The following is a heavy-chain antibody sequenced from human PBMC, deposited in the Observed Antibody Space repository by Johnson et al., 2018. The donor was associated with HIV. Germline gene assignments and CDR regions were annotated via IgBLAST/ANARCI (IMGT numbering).Heavy chain of an antibody. CDR1: GFTFSSYA. CDR2: ISYDGSNK. D-gene: IGHD6-19*01. CDR3: ARGGAYSSGWYDDAFDI. V-gene: IGHV3-30*04. J-gene: IGHJ3*02. Sequence: QVQLVESGGGVVHPGRSLRLSCAASGFTFSSYAMHWVRQAPGKGLEWVAVISYDGSNKYYADSVKGRFTISRDNSKNTLYLQMNSLRTEDTAVYYCARGGAYSSGWYDDAFDIWGQGTMVTVSS.